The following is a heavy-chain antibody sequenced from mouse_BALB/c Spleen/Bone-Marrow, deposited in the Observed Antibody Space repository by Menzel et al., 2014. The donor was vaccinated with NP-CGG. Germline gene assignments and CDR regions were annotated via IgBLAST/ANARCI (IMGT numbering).Heavy chain of an antibody. CDR2: IWSDGST. J-gene: IGHJ4*01. CDR1: GFSLTNYG. V-gene: IGHV2-6-1*01. CDR3: ARHRYYAMDY. Sequence: VKLMESGPGLVAPSQRLSITCTISGFSLTNYGVHWVRQPPEKGLEWLVVIWSDGSTTYNPALKSRLSISKDNSKSQVFLKMNSLQTDDTAMYYCARHRYYAMDYWGQGTSVTVSS.